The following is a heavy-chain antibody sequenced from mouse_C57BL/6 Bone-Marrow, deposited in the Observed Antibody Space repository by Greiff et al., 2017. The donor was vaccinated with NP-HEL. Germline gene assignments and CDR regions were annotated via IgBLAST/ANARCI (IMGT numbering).Heavy chain of an antibody. D-gene: IGHD2-4*01. Sequence: VQLQQPGAELVKPGASVKMSCKASGFTFTSYWITWVKQRPGQGLEWIGDIYPGSGSTNYNEKFKSKATLTVDTSSSTAYMQLSSLTSEDSAVYYCARWNPYDYDSWFAYWGQGTLVTVSA. CDR3: ARWNPYDYDSWFAY. V-gene: IGHV1-55*01. CDR1: GFTFTSYW. CDR2: IYPGSGST. J-gene: IGHJ3*01.